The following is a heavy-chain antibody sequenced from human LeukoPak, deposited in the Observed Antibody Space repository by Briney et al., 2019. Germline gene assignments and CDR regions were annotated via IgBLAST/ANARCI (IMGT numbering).Heavy chain of an antibody. J-gene: IGHJ6*04. D-gene: IGHD3-10*01. V-gene: IGHV3-7*01. CDR2: IKQDGGEK. Sequence: GGSLTLSCAASGFTFSGYWMSWLRQAPGKGLEWVANIKQDGGEKYYVDSVKGRFTISRDNAKNSLYLQMNSLRAEDTAVYYRARDRGFGQADVWGKGTTVTVSS. CDR3: ARDRGFGQADV. CDR1: GFTFSGYW.